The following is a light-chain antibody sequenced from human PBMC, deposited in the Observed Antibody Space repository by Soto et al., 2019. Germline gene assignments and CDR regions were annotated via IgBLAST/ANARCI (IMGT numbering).Light chain of an antibody. CDR1: GFNIGGNS. CDR3: GSWDSSLSAYD. V-gene: IGLV1-51*01. J-gene: IGLJ1*01. CDR2: DEN. Sequence: SVLKQPPSASAGPGMQVALYSPGSGFNIGGNSVTWYQKLPGTAPKLRIYDENKRPSGIPDRFSGSKSGTSATLGITGFQTGDEAKYYCGSWDSSLSAYDLXTGPKITV.